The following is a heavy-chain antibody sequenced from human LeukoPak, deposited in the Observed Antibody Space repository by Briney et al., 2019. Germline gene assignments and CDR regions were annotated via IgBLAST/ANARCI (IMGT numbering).Heavy chain of an antibody. Sequence: GGSLRLSCAASGFTFSSYNMNWVRQAPGKGLEWVSSISSGSSFIYYADSVKGRFTISRDNAKNSLYLQMNSLRAEDTAVYYCVRDNPRCCGVVPANIDDYWGQGTLVTVSS. D-gene: IGHD2-15*01. J-gene: IGHJ4*02. CDR1: GFTFSSYN. CDR2: ISSGSSFI. V-gene: IGHV3-21*01. CDR3: VRDNPRCCGVVPANIDDY.